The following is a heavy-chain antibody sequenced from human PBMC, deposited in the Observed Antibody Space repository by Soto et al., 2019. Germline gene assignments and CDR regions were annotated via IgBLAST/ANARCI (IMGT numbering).Heavy chain of an antibody. D-gene: IGHD4-4*01. V-gene: IGHV3-33*01. J-gene: IGHJ4*02. Sequence: QVQLVESGGGVVQPGRSLRLSCAASGFTFRTYGFHWVRQAPGKGLDWVAVIWHDGSKKLYSDSVKGRFTISRDDSKNTLYLQMNSLRAEDTAVYYCARDFGYTNYLFDYWGQGTLVTVSS. CDR2: IWHDGSKK. CDR1: GFTFRTYG. CDR3: ARDFGYTNYLFDY.